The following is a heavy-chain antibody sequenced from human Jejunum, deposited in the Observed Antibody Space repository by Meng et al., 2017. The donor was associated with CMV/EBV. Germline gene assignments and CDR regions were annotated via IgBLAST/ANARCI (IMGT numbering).Heavy chain of an antibody. CDR1: GFTFSKHW. J-gene: IGHJ4*02. D-gene: IGHD3-9*01. V-gene: IGHV3-7*01. CDR2: IKEDGSEK. CDR3: ARDRNLTY. Sequence: SLSCEGSGFTFSKHWMTWVRQAPGKGLEWVANIKEDGSEKYYVDAVKGRFTISRDNVENSLFLQMNSLRADDTAVYYCARDRNLTYWGQGTLVTVSS.